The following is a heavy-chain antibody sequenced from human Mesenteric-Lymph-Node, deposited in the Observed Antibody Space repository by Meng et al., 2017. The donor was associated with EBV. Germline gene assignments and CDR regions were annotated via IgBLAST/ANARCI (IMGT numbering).Heavy chain of an antibody. D-gene: IGHD3-16*01. Sequence: QLQLQQSGSELLKPSEALSPTCPVEGGSFSGYYWSWIRQPPGKGLEWIGEINHSGSTNYNPSLKSRVTISVDTSKNQFSLKLSSVTAADTAVYYCARVSLIWGGATLWGQGTLVTVSS. CDR3: ARVSLIWGGATL. CDR2: INHSGST. CDR1: GGSFSGYY. J-gene: IGHJ4*02. V-gene: IGHV4-34*01.